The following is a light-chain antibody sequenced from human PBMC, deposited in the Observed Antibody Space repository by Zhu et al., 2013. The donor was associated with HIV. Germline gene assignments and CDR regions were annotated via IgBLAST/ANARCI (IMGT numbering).Light chain of an antibody. CDR2: TAS. V-gene: IGKV1-17*01. Sequence: DIQMTQSPSSLSASVGDRVTITCRASQGIGYALAWYQQKPGKAPKGLMHTASHLQSGVSSRFSGSGSGTDFTLTISRLEPEDFAVYYCQQYGSSSLWTFGQGTKVEIK. CDR3: QQYGSSSLWT. CDR1: QGIGYA. J-gene: IGKJ1*01.